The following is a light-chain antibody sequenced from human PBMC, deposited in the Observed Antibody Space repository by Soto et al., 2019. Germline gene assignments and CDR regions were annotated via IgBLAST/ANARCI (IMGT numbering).Light chain of an antibody. CDR1: QSVSSN. V-gene: IGKV3-20*01. CDR3: QQYGSSPQT. J-gene: IGKJ1*01. CDR2: GAS. Sequence: EIVLTQSPGTLSLSPGERATLSCRASQSVSSNLAWYQQKPGQAPRLLIYGASDRATGIPDRFTGSGSGTDFTLTINRLEPEDFAVYFCQQYGSSPQTFGQGTKVDIK.